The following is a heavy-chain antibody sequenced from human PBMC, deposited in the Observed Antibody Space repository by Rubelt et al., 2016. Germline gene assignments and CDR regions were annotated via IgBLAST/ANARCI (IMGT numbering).Heavy chain of an antibody. CDR2: IYYSGST. CDR1: GGYIRSSTYY. CDR3: ARGTTPLDNWFDP. D-gene: IGHD4-11*01. V-gene: IGHV4-61*05. Sequence: QLQLQESGPGLVKPSETLSLTCTVSGGYIRSSTYYWGWIRQPPGKGLEWIGYIYYSGSTIYNPALKGRVTISVDTSKNQFSLKLSAVTASDTAVYYCARGTTPLDNWFDPWGQGTLVTVSS. J-gene: IGHJ5*02.